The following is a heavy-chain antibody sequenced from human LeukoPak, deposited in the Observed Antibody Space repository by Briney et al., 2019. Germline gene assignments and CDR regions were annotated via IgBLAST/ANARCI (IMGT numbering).Heavy chain of an antibody. CDR3: ARGGWGYDILTGYAFDY. V-gene: IGHV4-34*01. CDR2: INHSGST. Sequence: PSETLSLTCAVYGGSFSGYYWSWIRQPPGKGLEWIGEINHSGSTNYNPSLTSRVTISVDTSKNQFSLKLSSVTAADTAVYYCARGGWGYDILTGYAFDYWGQGTLVTVSS. D-gene: IGHD3-9*01. CDR1: GGSFSGYY. J-gene: IGHJ4*02.